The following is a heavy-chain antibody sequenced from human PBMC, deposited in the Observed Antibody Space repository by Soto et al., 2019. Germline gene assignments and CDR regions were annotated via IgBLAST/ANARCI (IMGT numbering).Heavy chain of an antibody. J-gene: IGHJ5*02. V-gene: IGHV4-59*12. D-gene: IGHD5-18*01. CDR3: TRVATAVPS. CDR2: IYYRGTT. CDR1: NGSPNFYY. Sequence: PSETLSLSRNVSNGSPNFYYGSWIRQPPGKELEWIGNIYYRGTTNYNPSLQGRVTMSIDTSKNQFSLMLTSVTAADTAVYYCTRVATAVPSWGRGVLVTVS.